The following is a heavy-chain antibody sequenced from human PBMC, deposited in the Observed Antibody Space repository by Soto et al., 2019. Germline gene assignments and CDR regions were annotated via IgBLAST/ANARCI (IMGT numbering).Heavy chain of an antibody. CDR2: MNPNSGNT. J-gene: IGHJ3*02. V-gene: IGHV1-8*01. CDR1: GYTFTSYD. CDR3: ARPSLYCSGGSCYLDWAVDAFDI. D-gene: IGHD2-15*01. Sequence: ASVKVSCKASGYTFTSYDINWVRQATGQGLEWMGWMNPNSGNTGYAQKFQGRVTMTRNTSISTAYMELSSLRSEDTAVYYCARPSLYCSGGSCYLDWAVDAFDIWGQGTMVTVSS.